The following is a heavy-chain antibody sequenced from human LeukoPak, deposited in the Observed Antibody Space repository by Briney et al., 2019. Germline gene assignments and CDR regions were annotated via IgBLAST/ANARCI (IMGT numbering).Heavy chain of an antibody. Sequence: GGSLRLSCAASGFTFSSYEMNWVRQAPGKGLEWVSSISSSSYIYYADSVKGRFTISRDNAKNSLYLQMNSLRAEDTAVYYCARASLVRRVILYYFDYWGQGTLVTVSS. V-gene: IGHV3-21*01. J-gene: IGHJ4*02. D-gene: IGHD3-10*02. CDR3: ARASLVRRVILYYFDY. CDR2: ISSSSYI. CDR1: GFTFSSYE.